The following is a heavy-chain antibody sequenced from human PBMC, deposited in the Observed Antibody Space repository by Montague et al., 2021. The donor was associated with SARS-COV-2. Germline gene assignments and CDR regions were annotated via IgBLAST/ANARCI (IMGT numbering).Heavy chain of an antibody. V-gene: IGHV4-39*01. D-gene: IGHD4-17*01. J-gene: IGHJ4*02. CDR3: VRGSGCTDYGRVDY. CDR1: GGSISTGSYY. Sequence: SETLSLTCSFSGGSISTGSYYWGWIRQPPRKGLEWIGSIYYSGNTYYNPSLKSRVTISVDTSKNQFSLRLSSVTAADTAVYYCVRGSGCTDYGRVDYWGQGTLVTVSS. CDR2: IYYSGNT.